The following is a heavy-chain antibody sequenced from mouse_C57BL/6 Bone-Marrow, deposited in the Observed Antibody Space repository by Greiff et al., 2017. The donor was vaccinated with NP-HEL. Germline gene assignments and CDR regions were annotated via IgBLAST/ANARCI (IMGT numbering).Heavy chain of an antibody. CDR2: ILPNSGST. CDR3: ARDGYRGD. CDR1: GYTFTSYW. V-gene: IGHV1-64*01. Sequence: QVQLQQSGAELVKPGASVKLSCKVSGYTFTSYWLYRMKQSLGQGLVWIGMILPNSGSTNYNEKFKSKATLTVDKSSSTAYMQLSSLTSEDSAVYYCARDGYRGDWGQGTTLTVSS. J-gene: IGHJ2*01. D-gene: IGHD2-3*01.